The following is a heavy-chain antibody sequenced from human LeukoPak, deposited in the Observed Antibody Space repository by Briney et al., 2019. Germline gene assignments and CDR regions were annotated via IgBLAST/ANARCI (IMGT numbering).Heavy chain of an antibody. CDR1: GGSVNSGVYY. V-gene: IGHV4-31*03. CDR3: ARVYDSSGYAFDY. D-gene: IGHD3-22*01. J-gene: IGHJ4*02. CDR2: IYYSGST. Sequence: SETLSLTCTVSGGSVNSGVYYWSWIRQHPQKGLEWIGYIYYSGSTYYNPSLKSRVTISVDTPQNQFSLKLNSVTAADTAVYYCARVYDSSGYAFDYWGQGTLVTVSS.